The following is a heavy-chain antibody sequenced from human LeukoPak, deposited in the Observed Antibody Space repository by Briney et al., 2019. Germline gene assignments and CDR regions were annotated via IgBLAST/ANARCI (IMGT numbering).Heavy chain of an antibody. J-gene: IGHJ4*02. CDR2: IGAAGDT. CDR1: GFTFSRFD. V-gene: IGHV3-13*01. CDR3: AKPYGGYFDY. D-gene: IGHD4-17*01. Sequence: PGGSLRLSCTASGFTFSRFDMHWVRQVAGRGLEWVSAIGAAGDTYYSVSVKGRFTISRDNSKNTLYLQMNSLRAEDTAVYYCAKPYGGYFDYWGQGTLVTVSS.